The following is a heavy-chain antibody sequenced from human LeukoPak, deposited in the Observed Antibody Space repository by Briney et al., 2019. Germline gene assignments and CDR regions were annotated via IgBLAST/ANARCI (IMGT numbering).Heavy chain of an antibody. D-gene: IGHD2-2*01. CDR1: GFSISDYW. Sequence: GGSLRLSCAASGFSISDYWMHWVRQASGKGPIWVSRIKSDGSHTAYADSVKGRFTISRDNAKNTLSLQMNSLRAEDTAVYYCAREGVACVSSSCYVVAFDIWGLGTMVTVSS. V-gene: IGHV3-74*01. CDR2: IKSDGSHT. J-gene: IGHJ3*02. CDR3: AREGVACVSSSCYVVAFDI.